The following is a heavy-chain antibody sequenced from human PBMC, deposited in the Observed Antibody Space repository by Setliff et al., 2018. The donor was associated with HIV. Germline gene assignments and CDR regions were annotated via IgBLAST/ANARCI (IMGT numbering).Heavy chain of an antibody. CDR2: FDPEDGET. CDR3: ARSPGDYLFDY. CDR1: GYTLTELS. Sequence: ASVKVSCKVSGYTLTELSMHWVRQAPGKGLEWMGGFDPEDGETIYAQKFQGRVTITRDASASTAYMELSSLRSEDTAVYYCARSPGDYLFDYWGQGTLVTVSS. D-gene: IGHD4-17*01. J-gene: IGHJ4*02. V-gene: IGHV1-24*01.